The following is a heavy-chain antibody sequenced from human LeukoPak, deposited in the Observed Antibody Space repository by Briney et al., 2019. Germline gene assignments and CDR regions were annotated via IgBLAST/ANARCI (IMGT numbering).Heavy chain of an antibody. J-gene: IGHJ6*01. CDR3: ARDSQYAMDV. CDR2: ISSDGNTK. V-gene: IGHV3-30-3*01. Sequence: GRSLRLSCAASGFTFSGYVMHWVRQAPGKGLEWVAIISSDGNTKYYADSVKGRFTISRGNSKNTLYLQMNSRRAVDAAVYYCARDSQYAMDVWGQGATGTVSS. CDR1: GFTFSGYV.